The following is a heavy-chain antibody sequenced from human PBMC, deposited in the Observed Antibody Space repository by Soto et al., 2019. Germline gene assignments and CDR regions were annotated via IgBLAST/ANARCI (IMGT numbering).Heavy chain of an antibody. CDR3: AKDVVVGATPGLGDYYYYYGMDV. D-gene: IGHD1-26*01. J-gene: IGHJ6*02. Sequence: QVQLVESGGGVAQPGRSLRLSCAASGFTFSSYGMHWVRQAPGKGLQWVAVISYDGSNKYYADSVKGRFTISRDNSKNTLYLQMNSLRAEDTAVYYCAKDVVVGATPGLGDYYYYYGMDVWGQGTTVTVSS. CDR2: ISYDGSNK. V-gene: IGHV3-30*18. CDR1: GFTFSSYG.